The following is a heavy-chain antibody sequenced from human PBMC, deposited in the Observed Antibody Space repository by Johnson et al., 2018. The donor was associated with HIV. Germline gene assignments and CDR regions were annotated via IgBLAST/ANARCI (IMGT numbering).Heavy chain of an antibody. D-gene: IGHD3-3*01. CDR1: GFTVSSNY. J-gene: IGHJ3*02. Sequence: VQLVESRGVLVQPGGSLRLSCAASGFTVSSNYMSWVRQAPGKGLEWVSVIYSGGSTYYADSVKGRFTISRDNSKTTLYLQMNSLRGEDTAVYYCAKGLTFFGVAMINAPLDIWGQGTMVTVSS. CDR3: AKGLTFFGVAMINAPLDI. V-gene: IGHV3-66*02. CDR2: IYSGGST.